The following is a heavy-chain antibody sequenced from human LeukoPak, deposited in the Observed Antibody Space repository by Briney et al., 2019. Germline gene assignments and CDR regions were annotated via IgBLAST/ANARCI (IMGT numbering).Heavy chain of an antibody. V-gene: IGHV1-8*03. Sequence: ASVKVSCKASGYTFTSYDINWVRQATGQGLEWMGWMNPNSGNTGYAQKFQGRVTITRNTSLSTAYMELSSLRSEDTAVYYCARGRTNFPRAAMGFWGQGTLVTVSS. CDR2: MNPNSGNT. CDR3: ARGRTNFPRAAMGF. J-gene: IGHJ4*02. CDR1: GYTFTSYD. D-gene: IGHD2-2*01.